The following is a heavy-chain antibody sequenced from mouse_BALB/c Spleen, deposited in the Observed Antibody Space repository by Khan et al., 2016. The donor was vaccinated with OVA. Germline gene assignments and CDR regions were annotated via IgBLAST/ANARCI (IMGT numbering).Heavy chain of an antibody. V-gene: IGHV1-4*01. D-gene: IGHD2-14*01. CDR3: ARRTTDYAMDY. Sequence: QIQLVQSGAELARPGASVKMSCQASGYTFTSNTMHWVKQRPGQGLEWIGYINPRTSYTNYNQKFKDKATLTADKSSSTAYMQLSSLTSEYSAVYYCARRTTDYAMDYWGQGTSVTVSS. CDR1: GYTFTSNT. CDR2: INPRTSYT. J-gene: IGHJ4*01.